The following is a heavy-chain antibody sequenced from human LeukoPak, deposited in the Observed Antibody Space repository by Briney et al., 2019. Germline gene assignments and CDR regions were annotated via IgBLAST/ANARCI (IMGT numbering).Heavy chain of an antibody. D-gene: IGHD2-2*01. CDR3: ATSSPHIVVVPAASYFDY. CDR1: GFTFSSYA. CDR2: ISGSGGST. Sequence: GGSLRLSCAASGFTFSSYAMSWVRQAPGKGLEWVSAISGSGGSTYYADSVKGRFTISRDNSKNTLYLQMNSLRAEDTAVYYCATSSPHIVVVPAASYFDYWRQATLVTVSS. V-gene: IGHV3-23*01. J-gene: IGHJ4*02.